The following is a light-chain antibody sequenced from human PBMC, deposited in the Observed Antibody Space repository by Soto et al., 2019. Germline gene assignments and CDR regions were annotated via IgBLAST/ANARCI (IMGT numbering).Light chain of an antibody. CDR1: SSDVGSYNL. CDR3: CSYAGSDTWV. V-gene: IGLV2-23*01. Sequence: QSALTQPASVSGSPGQSITISCTGTSSDVGSYNLVSWYQQHPVKTPKLMIYEGNKRPSGVSNRFSGSKSGNTASLTISGLQAEDEADYYCCSYAGSDTWVFGGGTQLTVL. J-gene: IGLJ3*02. CDR2: EGN.